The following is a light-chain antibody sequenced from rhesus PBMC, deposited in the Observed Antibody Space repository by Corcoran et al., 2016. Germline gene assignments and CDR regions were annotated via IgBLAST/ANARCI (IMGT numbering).Light chain of an antibody. J-gene: IGKJ4*01. V-gene: IGKV2-65*01. CDR2: KAS. CDR1: QSLPNSNGNTY. CDR3: MQGLDFPLT. Sequence: DVVMTQSPLPLPVIPGQPASIPFRSTQSLPNSNGNTYLSCFRPNPGQPLRRVIYKASNRDSGVPDRFSGSVTGTEFTLQISRVVTEYVGVYYCMQGLDFPLTFGGGTKVEIK.